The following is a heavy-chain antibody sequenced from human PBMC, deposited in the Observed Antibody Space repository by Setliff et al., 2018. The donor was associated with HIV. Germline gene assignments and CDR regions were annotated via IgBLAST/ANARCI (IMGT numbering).Heavy chain of an antibody. CDR2: IRSDGNNK. D-gene: IGHD6-19*01. Sequence: LRLSCTASRFTFSNYGMHWVRQAPAKGLEWVAFIRSDGNNKYYADSVKGRFTISRDNSKNTLFLQMNGLRAEDTAVYYCAKDRVVVADDSDYWGQGALVTVSS. CDR1: RFTFSNYG. J-gene: IGHJ4*02. CDR3: AKDRVVVADDSDY. V-gene: IGHV3-30*02.